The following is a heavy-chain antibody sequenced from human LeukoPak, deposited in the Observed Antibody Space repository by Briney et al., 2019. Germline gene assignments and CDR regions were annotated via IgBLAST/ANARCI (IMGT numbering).Heavy chain of an antibody. J-gene: IGHJ6*03. V-gene: IGHV3-7*01. D-gene: IGHD3-3*01. Sequence: GGSLSLSCAPSGLPLNSYWMRWVRQAPGKGVEGVANIKQDGSEKYYVDSVKGRFTISRDNAKNSLYLQMNSLRAEDTAVYYCARKGAYDFWSGYYYYYYMDVWGKGTTVTVSS. CDR1: GLPLNSYW. CDR3: ARKGAYDFWSGYYYYYYMDV. CDR2: IKQDGSEK.